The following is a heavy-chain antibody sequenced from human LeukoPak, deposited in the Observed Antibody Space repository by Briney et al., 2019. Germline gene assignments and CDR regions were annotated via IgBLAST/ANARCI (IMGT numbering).Heavy chain of an antibody. J-gene: IGHJ5*02. V-gene: IGHV3-23*01. CDR2: VSGGDGNT. Sequence: PGGSLRLSCAASGFTFSTYAMNWVRQAQGQGLAWVSAVSGGDGNTYYADSVQGRFTICRYDSKNTLYLQMNSLRAEDTAIYYCAKDPNYYDSIGPSGPWGQGTLVTVSS. CDR1: GFTFSTYA. D-gene: IGHD3-22*01. CDR3: AKDPNYYDSIGPSGP.